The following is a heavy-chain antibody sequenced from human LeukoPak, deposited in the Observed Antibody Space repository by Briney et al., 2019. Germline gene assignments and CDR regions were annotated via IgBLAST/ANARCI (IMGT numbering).Heavy chain of an antibody. Sequence: GGSLRLSCAASGFTVSRNYMSWVRQAPGRGLEWVSVYAGGSTNYADSVKGRFTISRDISKNTLYLQMKSLRAEDTAIYFCARGSPIGAWWYFDLWGRGTLVTVSS. J-gene: IGHJ2*01. CDR1: GFTVSRNY. CDR2: YAGGST. V-gene: IGHV3-66*01. CDR3: ARGSPIGAWWYFDL.